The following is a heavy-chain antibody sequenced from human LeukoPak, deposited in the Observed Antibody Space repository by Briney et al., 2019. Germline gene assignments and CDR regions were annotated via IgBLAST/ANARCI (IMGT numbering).Heavy chain of an antibody. Sequence: GGSLRLSCAASGFTFSNYNMNWVRQAPGKGLEWVVVISSDGNTEYYADSVQGRFTISRDNSKNALYLQMNSLRPEDTAVYYCAKEGAAGGKMQFCFDYWGQGTLVTVSS. CDR3: AKEGAAGGKMQFCFDY. V-gene: IGHV3-30*18. J-gene: IGHJ4*02. D-gene: IGHD4-23*01. CDR2: ISSDGNTE. CDR1: GFTFSNYN.